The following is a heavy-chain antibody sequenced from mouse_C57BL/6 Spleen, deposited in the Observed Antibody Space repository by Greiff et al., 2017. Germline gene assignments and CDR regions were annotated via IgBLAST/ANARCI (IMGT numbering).Heavy chain of an antibody. V-gene: IGHV3-6*01. CDR3: AREVHYYGSSHYYAMDY. J-gene: IGHJ4*01. CDR1: GYSITSGYY. Sequence: DVQLQESGPGLVKPSQSLSLTCSVTGYSITSGYYWNWIRQFPGNKLEWMGYISYDGSNNYNPSLKNRISITRDTSKNQFFLKLNSVTTEDTATYYCAREVHYYGSSHYYAMDYGGQGTSVTVSS. D-gene: IGHD1-1*01. CDR2: ISYDGSN.